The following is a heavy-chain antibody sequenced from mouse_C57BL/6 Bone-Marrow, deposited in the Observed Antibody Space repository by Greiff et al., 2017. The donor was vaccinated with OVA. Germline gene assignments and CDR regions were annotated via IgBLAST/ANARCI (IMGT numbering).Heavy chain of an antibody. V-gene: IGHV1-64*01. J-gene: IGHJ2*01. D-gene: IGHD4-1*01. CDR1: GYTFTSYW. CDR3: ARGLGQGYFDY. CDR2: IHPNSGST. Sequence: QVQLKQPGAELVKPGASVKLSCKASGYTFTSYWMHWVKQRPGQGLEWIGMIHPNSGSTNYNEKFKSKATLTVDKSSSTAYMQLSSLTSEDSAVYYCARGLGQGYFDYWGQGTTLTVSS.